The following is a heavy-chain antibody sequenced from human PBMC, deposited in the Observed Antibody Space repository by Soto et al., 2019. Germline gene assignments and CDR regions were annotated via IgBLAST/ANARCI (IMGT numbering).Heavy chain of an antibody. Sequence: GGSLRLSCAASGFTFSSYTMSWVRQAPGKGLEWVSAISGSGGSTYYADSVKGRFTISRDNSKNTLYLQMNSLRAEDTAVYYCAKDYFSSGYYYGFDYWGQGTLVTVSS. CDR1: GFTFSSYT. CDR2: ISGSGGST. J-gene: IGHJ4*02. D-gene: IGHD3-22*01. V-gene: IGHV3-23*01. CDR3: AKDYFSSGYYYGFDY.